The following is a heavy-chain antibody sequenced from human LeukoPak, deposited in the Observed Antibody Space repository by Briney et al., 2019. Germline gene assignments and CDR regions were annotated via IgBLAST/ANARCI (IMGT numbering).Heavy chain of an antibody. Sequence: PSGTLSLTCAVSGGSISNITNSNWWSWVRQPPGKGLEWIGEIYHSGSTNYNPSLKSRVTISVDKSKHQFSLKLSSVTAADTAVYYCARAGEVTNDRDAFDIWGQGTMVTVSS. V-gene: IGHV4-4*02. CDR3: ARAGEVTNDRDAFDI. CDR1: GGSISNITNSNW. D-gene: IGHD3-9*01. J-gene: IGHJ3*02. CDR2: IYHSGST.